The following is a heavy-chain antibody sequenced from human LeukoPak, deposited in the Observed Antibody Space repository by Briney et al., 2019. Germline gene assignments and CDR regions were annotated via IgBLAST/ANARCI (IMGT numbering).Heavy chain of an antibody. CDR1: GFTVSSNY. J-gene: IGHJ4*02. CDR3: ASSNTVTPFDY. Sequence: GGSLRLSCAASGFTVSSNYMSWVRQAPGKGLEWVSVIYSGGSTYYADSVKGRFTISRDNSKNTLYLQMNSLRAEDTAVYYCASSNTVTPFDYWGQGTLVTVSS. CDR2: IYSGGST. V-gene: IGHV3-66*01. D-gene: IGHD4-11*01.